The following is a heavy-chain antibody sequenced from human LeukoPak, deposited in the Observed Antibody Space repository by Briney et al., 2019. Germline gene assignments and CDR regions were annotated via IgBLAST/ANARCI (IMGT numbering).Heavy chain of an antibody. V-gene: IGHV3-11*04. CDR1: GFTFSDYY. CDR3: TRESPPPVEEDAFDI. J-gene: IGHJ3*02. CDR2: ISSSGYTI. Sequence: GGSLRLSCAASGFTFSDYYMSWIRQAPGKGLEWVSYISSSGYTIYYADSVKGQFTISRDNAKNSLYLQMNSLRAEDTAVYYCTRESPPPVEEDAFDIWGQGTMVTVSS.